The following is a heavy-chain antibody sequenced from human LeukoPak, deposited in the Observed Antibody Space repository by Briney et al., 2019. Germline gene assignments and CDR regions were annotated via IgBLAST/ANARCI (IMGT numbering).Heavy chain of an antibody. J-gene: IGHJ4*02. CDR2: IIPIFGTA. V-gene: IGHV1-69*13. CDR3: AREGVYCSSTSCLALDY. D-gene: IGHD2-2*01. CDR1: GGTFSSYA. Sequence: GASAKVSCKASGGTFSSYAISWVRQAPGQGLEWMGGIIPIFGTANYAQKFQGRVTITADESTSTAYMELSSLRSEDTAVYYCAREGVYCSSTSCLALDYWGQGTLVTVSS.